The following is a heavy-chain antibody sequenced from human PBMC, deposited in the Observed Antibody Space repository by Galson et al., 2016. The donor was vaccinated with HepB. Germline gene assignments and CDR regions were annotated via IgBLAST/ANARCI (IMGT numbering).Heavy chain of an antibody. J-gene: IGHJ6*02. CDR2: TYYRSKWYN. CDR1: GDSVSSEDAA. D-gene: IGHD1-26*01. Sequence: AISGDSVSSEDAAWNWIRQSPSRGLEWLGRTYYRSKWYNEYAVSVQSRITINPDTSKNQFSLQLNSMTLEDTAVYYCARGVAPWALGSLGFHMDVWGQGTTVTVSS. V-gene: IGHV6-1*01. CDR3: ARGVAPWALGSLGFHMDV.